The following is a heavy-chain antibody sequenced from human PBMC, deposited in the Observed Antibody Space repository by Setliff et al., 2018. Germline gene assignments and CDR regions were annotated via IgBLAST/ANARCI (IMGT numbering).Heavy chain of an antibody. J-gene: IGHJ4*02. V-gene: IGHV3-23*01. CDR3: AKESGFWSGLSLDN. CDR2: LSGTGGST. CDR1: GFTFSSYA. D-gene: IGHD3-3*01. Sequence: GGSLRLSCAASGFTFSSYAMSWVRQAPGKGLDWVSALSGTGGSTYYADSVKGRFSISRDNSKNTLYLQINSLRVEDTALYYCAKESGFWSGLSLDNWGQGTLVTVSS.